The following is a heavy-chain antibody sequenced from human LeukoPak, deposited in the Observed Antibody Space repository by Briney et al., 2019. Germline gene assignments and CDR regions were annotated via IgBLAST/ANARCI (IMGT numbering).Heavy chain of an antibody. CDR2: FSAYNGNT. V-gene: IGHV1-18*04. D-gene: IGHD3-16*02. CDR1: GYTFTSYG. CDR3: ARDSAFGGVIANNWFDP. Sequence: GASVKVSCKASGYTFTSYGISWVRQAPGQGLEWMGWFSAYNGNTNYAQKLQGRVTMTTDTSTSTAYMELRSLRSDDTAVYYCARDSAFGGVIANNWFDPWGQGTLVTVSS. J-gene: IGHJ5*02.